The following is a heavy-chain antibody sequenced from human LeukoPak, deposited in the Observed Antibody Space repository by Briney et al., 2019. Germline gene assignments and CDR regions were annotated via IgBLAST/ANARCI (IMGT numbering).Heavy chain of an antibody. V-gene: IGHV3-23*01. CDR2: ISGSGGST. Sequence: GSLRLSCAASGFTFSSYAMSWVRQAPGKGLEWVSAISGSGGSTYYADSVKGRFTISRDNSRNTLYLQMNSLRAEDTAVYYCAKGYYDYVWGSYYFDYWGQGTLVTVSS. D-gene: IGHD3-16*01. CDR1: GFTFSSYA. CDR3: AKGYYDYVWGSYYFDY. J-gene: IGHJ4*02.